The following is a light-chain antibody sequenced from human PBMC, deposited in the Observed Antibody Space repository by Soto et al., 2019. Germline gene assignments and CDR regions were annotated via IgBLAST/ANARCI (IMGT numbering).Light chain of an antibody. Sequence: QPVLTQPPSVSGAPGQRVTISCTGSSSNSGAGYDVHWYQQLPGTAPKLLIYGNSNRPSGVPDRLSGSKSGTSASLAITGLQAEDEADYYCQSYDSSLSNWVFGGGTQLTVL. V-gene: IGLV1-40*01. CDR1: SSNSGAGYD. CDR2: GNS. CDR3: QSYDSSLSNWV. J-gene: IGLJ3*02.